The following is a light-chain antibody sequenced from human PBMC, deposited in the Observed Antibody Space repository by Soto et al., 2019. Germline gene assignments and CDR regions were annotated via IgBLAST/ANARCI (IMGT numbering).Light chain of an antibody. CDR3: LLHDGALWV. Sequence: QAVVTQEPSLTVSRGGTVTLTCASSTGAVTSGYYPNWFQQKPGQAPRALIYSTSNKYAWTPARFSGSLLGGKAALTLSGVQPEDEADYYCLLHDGALWVFGGGTKVTVL. CDR2: STS. CDR1: TGAVTSGYY. J-gene: IGLJ3*02. V-gene: IGLV7-43*01.